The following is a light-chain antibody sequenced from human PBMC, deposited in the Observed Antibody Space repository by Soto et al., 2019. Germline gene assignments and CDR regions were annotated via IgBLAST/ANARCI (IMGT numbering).Light chain of an antibody. CDR3: GTWHSSLSAVV. V-gene: IGLV1-51*01. J-gene: IGLJ3*02. CDR2: DNT. CDR1: SSNIENYY. Sequence: QSVLTQPPSVSAAPGQKVTISCSASSSNIENYYVFWYQQFPGTAPRLLIYDNTKRPSGIPDRFSGSKSGTSATLGITGLQTGDEADYYCGTWHSSLSAVVFGGGTKLTVL.